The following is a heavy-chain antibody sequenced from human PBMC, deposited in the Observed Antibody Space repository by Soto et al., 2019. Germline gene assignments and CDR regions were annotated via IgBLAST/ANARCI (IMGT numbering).Heavy chain of an antibody. Sequence: ASVEVSCKASGFTFTSSAVQWVRQARGQRLEWIGWIVVGSGNTNYAQKFQERVTITRDMSTSTAYMELSSLRSEDTAVYYCAAGAPYCSGGSCYPIFDYWGQGTLVTVSS. CDR3: AAGAPYCSGGSCYPIFDY. CDR2: IVVGSGNT. J-gene: IGHJ4*02. CDR1: GFTFTSSA. V-gene: IGHV1-58*01. D-gene: IGHD2-15*01.